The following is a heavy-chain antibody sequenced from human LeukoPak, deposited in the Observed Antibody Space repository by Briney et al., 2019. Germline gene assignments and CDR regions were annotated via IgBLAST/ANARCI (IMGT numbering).Heavy chain of an antibody. D-gene: IGHD3-22*01. Sequence: PSETLSLTCTVSAGSMRSHYWSWIRQPPGKGLEWMGFIYYSGTTRYKPSLQSRVTISADTSKNQFSLRLTSVTAADTAVYYCARLLDNDSTGDPDTFDMWGQGTMVTVSS. CDR1: AGSMRSHY. CDR3: ARLLDNDSTGDPDTFDM. CDR2: IYYSGTT. V-gene: IGHV4-59*11. J-gene: IGHJ3*02.